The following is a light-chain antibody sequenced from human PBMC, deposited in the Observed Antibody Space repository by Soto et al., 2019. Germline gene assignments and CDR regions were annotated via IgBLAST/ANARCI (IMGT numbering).Light chain of an antibody. Sequence: QSVLTQPPSVSGSPGQSVTISCTGTSSNIGAGYDIHWYQQHPGTAPKLVIYNNHNRPSGVPDRFSGSKSGTSGSLAITGLQAEDEADYFCQSYDGTLTGVIFGGGTKLTVL. CDR1: SSNIGAGYD. CDR3: QSYDGTLTGVI. V-gene: IGLV1-40*01. CDR2: NNH. J-gene: IGLJ2*01.